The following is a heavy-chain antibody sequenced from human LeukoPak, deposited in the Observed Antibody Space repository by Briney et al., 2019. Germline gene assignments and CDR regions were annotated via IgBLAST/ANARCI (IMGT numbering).Heavy chain of an antibody. D-gene: IGHD3-22*01. CDR3: AKVSIYYYDSSGYLDY. V-gene: IGHV3-23*01. Sequence: PGGSLRLSCAASGFTFSSYAMSWVRQAPGKGLEWVSAISGSGGSTYYADSVKGRFTISRDNSKSTLYLQMNSLRAEDTAVYYCAKVSIYYYDSSGYLDYWGQGTLVTVSS. J-gene: IGHJ4*02. CDR1: GFTFSSYA. CDR2: ISGSGGST.